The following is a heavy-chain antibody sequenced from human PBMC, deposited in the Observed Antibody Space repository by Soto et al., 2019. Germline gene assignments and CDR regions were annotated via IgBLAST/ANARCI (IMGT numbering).Heavy chain of an antibody. Sequence: SVKVSCKAWGWGFGSDAMTWVRQAPGQGLEWVGRIIPIFGTTNYAQNLQGRVTISADKSTLTSYMELHSLTSDDTALYYCARDRTDSGYYTNWLDPWGQGTQVTVSS. CDR1: GWGFGSDA. D-gene: IGHD3-22*01. CDR3: ARDRTDSGYYTNWLDP. CDR2: IIPIFGTT. V-gene: IGHV1-69*06. J-gene: IGHJ5*02.